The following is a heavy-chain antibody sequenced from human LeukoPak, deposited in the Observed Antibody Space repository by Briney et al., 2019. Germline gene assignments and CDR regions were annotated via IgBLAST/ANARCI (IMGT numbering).Heavy chain of an antibody. J-gene: IGHJ4*02. CDR2: ISGSGGST. CDR3: AKEYGSGSHYYDY. CDR1: GFTFSSYA. D-gene: IGHD3-10*01. V-gene: IGHV3-23*01. Sequence: PGGSLRLSCAASGFTFSSYAMTWVRQAPGKGLEWVSAISGSGGSTHYADSVKGRFTISRDNSKNTLYLQMNSLRAEDTAVYYCAKEYGSGSHYYDYWGQGTLVTVSS.